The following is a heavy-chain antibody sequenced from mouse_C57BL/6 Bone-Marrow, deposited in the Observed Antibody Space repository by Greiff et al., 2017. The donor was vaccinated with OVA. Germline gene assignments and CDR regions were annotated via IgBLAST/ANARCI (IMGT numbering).Heavy chain of an antibody. CDR3: ARSGITTVVPGFAY. CDR2: IRNKANGYTS. D-gene: IGHD1-1*01. Sequence: EVQLVESGGGLVQPGGSLSLSCAASGFTFTDYYMSWVRQPPGKALEWLGFIRNKANGYTSEYSVSVKGRFTISRDNSQSVLYLQMNALRAEDSATYDCARSGITTVVPGFAYWGQGTLVTVSA. V-gene: IGHV7-3*01. CDR1: GFTFTDYY. J-gene: IGHJ3*01.